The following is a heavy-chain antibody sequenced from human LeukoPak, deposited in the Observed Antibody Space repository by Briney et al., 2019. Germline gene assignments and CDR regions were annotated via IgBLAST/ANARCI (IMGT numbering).Heavy chain of an antibody. J-gene: IGHJ6*02. CDR1: GHTFTGYF. CDR2: INPNIGGT. D-gene: IGHD3-22*01. V-gene: IGHV1-2*02. Sequence: ASVKVSCKAPGHTFTGYFMHWVRQAPGQGLEWMGWINPNIGGTNYAQNFQGRVTMTRDTSISTVYMELRRLRSDDTAVYYCARAARVDYYDSSPYGMDFWGQGTTVTVSS. CDR3: ARAARVDYYDSSPYGMDF.